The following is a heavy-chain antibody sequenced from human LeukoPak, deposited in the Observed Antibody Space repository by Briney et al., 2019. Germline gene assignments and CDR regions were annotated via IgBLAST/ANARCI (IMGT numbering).Heavy chain of an antibody. V-gene: IGHV4-38-2*01. J-gene: IGHJ4*02. CDR3: ARRPLATIFGVVIPQGYYFDY. CDR2: IYHSGST. Sequence: SETLSLTRAVSGYSISSGYYWGWIRQPPGKGLEWIGSIYHSGSTYYNPSLKSRVTISVDTSKNQFSLKLSSVTAADTAVYYCARRPLATIFGVVIPQGYYFDYWGQGTLVTVSS. CDR1: GYSISSGYY. D-gene: IGHD3-3*01.